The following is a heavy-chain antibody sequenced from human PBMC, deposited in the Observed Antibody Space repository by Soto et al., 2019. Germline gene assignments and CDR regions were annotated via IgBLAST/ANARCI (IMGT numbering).Heavy chain of an antibody. J-gene: IGHJ4*02. D-gene: IGHD3-9*01. Sequence: ASVKVSCKASGYTFTGYYMHWVRQAPGQGLEWMGWINPNSGGTNYAQKFQGWVTMTRDTSISTAYMELSRLRSDDTAVYYCARGPVLRYFDWSGGLHFDYWGQGTLVTVSS. CDR3: ARGPVLRYFDWSGGLHFDY. CDR2: INPNSGGT. V-gene: IGHV1-2*04. CDR1: GYTFTGYY.